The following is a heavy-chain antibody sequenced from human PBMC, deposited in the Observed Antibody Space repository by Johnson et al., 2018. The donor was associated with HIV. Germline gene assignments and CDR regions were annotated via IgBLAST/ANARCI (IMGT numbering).Heavy chain of an antibody. CDR2: ISYDGINT. CDR1: GFTFSTYA. Sequence: QVQLVESGGGVVQPGRSMRLSCAASGFTFSTYAMHWVRQAPGKGLEWVTIISYDGINTYYADSVKGRFTISRDNSKNTLYLQMNSLRAEDTAVYYCAKDMGGDRNAFDIWGQGTMVTVSS. D-gene: IGHD1-26*01. CDR3: AKDMGGDRNAFDI. J-gene: IGHJ3*02. V-gene: IGHV3-30-3*01.